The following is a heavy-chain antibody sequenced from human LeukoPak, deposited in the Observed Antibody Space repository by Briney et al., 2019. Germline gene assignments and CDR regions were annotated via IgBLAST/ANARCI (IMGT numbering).Heavy chain of an antibody. D-gene: IGHD1-26*01. V-gene: IGHV3-33*01. CDR3: ARYRGSDFGYFDY. Sequence: GSLRLSCAASGFTFSSYGIHWVRQAPGKGLEWVASTWNDGSNKDYADSVKGRFTISRDNSKNTLSLQMSSLRAEDTAMYYRARYRGSDFGYFDYWGQGTLVTVSS. J-gene: IGHJ4*02. CDR2: TWNDGSNK. CDR1: GFTFSSYG.